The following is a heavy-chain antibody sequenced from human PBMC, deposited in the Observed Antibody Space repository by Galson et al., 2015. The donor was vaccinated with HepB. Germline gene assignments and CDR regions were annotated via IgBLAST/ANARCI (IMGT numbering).Heavy chain of an antibody. CDR2: ISTNSGNT. D-gene: IGHD2-15*01. Sequence: SVKVSCKASGYTFTSNGISWVRQAPGQGLEWMGWISTNSGNTKYAQKLQGRVTLTRDTSTSSVHMELRSLRIDDTAVYYCARDRLHSLDYWGPGSLVTVSS. V-gene: IGHV1-18*04. CDR3: ARDRLHSLDY. J-gene: IGHJ4*02. CDR1: GYTFTSNG.